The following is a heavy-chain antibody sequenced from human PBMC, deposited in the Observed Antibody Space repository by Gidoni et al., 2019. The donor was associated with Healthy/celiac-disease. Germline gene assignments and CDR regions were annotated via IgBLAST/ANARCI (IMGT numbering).Heavy chain of an antibody. J-gene: IGHJ6*02. V-gene: IGHV4-59*01. D-gene: IGHD3-22*01. CDR3: ARVGGYYDSSGYHLDV. CDR2: IYYSGST. CDR1: GGSISSYY. Sequence: QVQLQESGPGLVKPSETLSLTCPVSGGSISSYYWSWIRQPPGKGLEWIGYIYYSGSTNYNPSLKSRVTISVDTSKNQFSLKLSSVTAADTAVYYCARVGGYYDSSGYHLDVWGQGTTVTVSS.